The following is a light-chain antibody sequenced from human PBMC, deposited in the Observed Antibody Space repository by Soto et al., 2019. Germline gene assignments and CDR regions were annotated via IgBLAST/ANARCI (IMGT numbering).Light chain of an antibody. Sequence: EIVLTQSPATLPLSPGERATLSCRASQSVGSYLAWYQQKPGQAPRLLIYDASNRATGIPARFSGSGSGTDFSLTISSLEPEDFAVYFCQQRSNWQVTFGQGTRLDIK. CDR3: QQRSNWQVT. CDR2: DAS. V-gene: IGKV3-11*01. CDR1: QSVGSY. J-gene: IGKJ5*01.